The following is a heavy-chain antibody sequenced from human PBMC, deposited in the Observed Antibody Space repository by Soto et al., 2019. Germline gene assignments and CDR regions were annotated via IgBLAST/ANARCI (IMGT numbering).Heavy chain of an antibody. Sequence: GGSLRLSCAASGFTFSSYGMHWVRQAPGKGLEWVAVIWYDGSNKYYADSVKGRFTISRDNSKNTLYLQMNSLRAEDTAVYYCARDGPHAGITMVRGVEMGPRGSYYGMDVWGQGTTVTVSS. CDR2: IWYDGSNK. J-gene: IGHJ6*02. V-gene: IGHV3-33*01. CDR1: GFTFSSYG. CDR3: ARDGPHAGITMVRGVEMGPRGSYYGMDV. D-gene: IGHD3-10*01.